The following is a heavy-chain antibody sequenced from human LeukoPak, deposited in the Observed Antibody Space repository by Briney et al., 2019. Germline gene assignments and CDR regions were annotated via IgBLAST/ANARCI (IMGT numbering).Heavy chain of an antibody. D-gene: IGHD3-10*01. J-gene: IGHJ4*02. CDR3: AKGYYASGSSLSAFDS. Sequence: GGSLRLSCAASGFTFSGYAMNWVRQAPGKGLEWVSVIRSSGDSAYYADFVRGRFTISRDNSKNTLYLQMNSLRAEDTAVYYCAKGYYASGSSLSAFDSWGQGSLVTVSS. V-gene: IGHV3-23*01. CDR2: IRSSGDSA. CDR1: GFTFSGYA.